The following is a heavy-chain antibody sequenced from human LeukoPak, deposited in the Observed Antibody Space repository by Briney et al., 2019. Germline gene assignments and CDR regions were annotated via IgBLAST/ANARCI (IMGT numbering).Heavy chain of an antibody. J-gene: IGHJ4*02. CDR1: GGSISSSSYY. CDR2: IYYSGST. Sequence: SETLSLTCTVSGGSISSSSYYWGWIRQPPGKGLEWIGSIYYSGSTYYNPSLKSRVTISVDTSKNQFSLKLSSVTAADTAVYYCARGKGYSAITIDYWGQGTLVTVSS. CDR3: ARGKGYSAITIDY. D-gene: IGHD5-12*01. V-gene: IGHV4-39*01.